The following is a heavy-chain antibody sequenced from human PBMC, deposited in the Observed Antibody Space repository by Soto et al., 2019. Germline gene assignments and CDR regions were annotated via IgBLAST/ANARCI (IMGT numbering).Heavy chain of an antibody. CDR2: IYYSGST. CDR3: ARAEGYCSGGSCALNWFDP. D-gene: IGHD2-15*01. V-gene: IGHV4-30-4*01. Sequence: QVQLQESGPGLVKPSQTLSLTCTVSGGSISSGDYYWSWIRQPPGKGLEWIGYIYYSGSTYYNPSLKTRVTRSVDTSKNQSSLKLSSVTAADTAVYYCARAEGYCSGGSCALNWFDPWGQGTLVTVSS. CDR1: GGSISSGDYY. J-gene: IGHJ5*02.